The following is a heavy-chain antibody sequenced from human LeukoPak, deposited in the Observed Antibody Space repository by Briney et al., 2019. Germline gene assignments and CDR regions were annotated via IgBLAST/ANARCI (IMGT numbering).Heavy chain of an antibody. CDR2: IGGDGTT. Sequence: PGGSLRLSCATSGFTFSNCGMSWVRQAPGKGLQWRSVIGGDGTTYYADSVKGRFTVSRDNSENTLYLQMNSLRAEDTAVYYCAKGPYGLGIYYGMDVWGQGTTVTV. CDR1: GFTFSNCG. V-gene: IGHV3-23*01. CDR3: AKGPYGLGIYYGMDV. J-gene: IGHJ6*02. D-gene: IGHD3-10*01.